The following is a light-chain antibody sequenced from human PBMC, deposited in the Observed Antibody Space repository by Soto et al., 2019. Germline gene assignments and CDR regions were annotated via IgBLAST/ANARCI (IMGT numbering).Light chain of an antibody. V-gene: IGKV1-27*01. J-gene: IGKJ4*01. Sequence: DIQMTQSPSFLSASVGVRVTITCRASQGIRNSLAWYQHKPGKVPKLLIYAASTLYSGVSSRFSGSGSGTDFTLTIGSLQPEDVAVYYCQKHSSVPFTFGGGTKVEIK. CDR1: QGIRNS. CDR3: QKHSSVPFT. CDR2: AAS.